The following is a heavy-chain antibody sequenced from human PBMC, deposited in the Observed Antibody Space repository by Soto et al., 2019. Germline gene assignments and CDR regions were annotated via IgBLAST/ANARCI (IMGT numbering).Heavy chain of an antibody. CDR3: ARVPGHKNSRGDY. D-gene: IGHD1-7*01. Sequence: QVPLVQSGAEVKKPGASVSVSCKASGYTFTHYYIHWVRRAPGQGLEWMGLINPKTGDTNFAQKFRDRVTMTRDTSNNTANMKLSSLRSDDTAVYYCARVPGHKNSRGDYWGQGTPVTVSS. CDR1: GYTFTHYY. V-gene: IGHV1-2*02. J-gene: IGHJ4*02. CDR2: INPKTGDT.